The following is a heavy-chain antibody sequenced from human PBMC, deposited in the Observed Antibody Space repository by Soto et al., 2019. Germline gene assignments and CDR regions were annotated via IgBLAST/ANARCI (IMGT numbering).Heavy chain of an antibody. D-gene: IGHD2-8*01. Sequence: QVQLVQSGAEVKKPGSSVKVSCKASGGTFSSYAISWVRQAPGQGLEWMGGIIPIFGTANYAQKFQGRVTITADESTSTADMELSSLRSEDTAVYYCARDGPWSDDYYYYGMDVWGQGTTVTVSS. CDR1: GGTFSSYA. CDR2: IIPIFGTA. J-gene: IGHJ6*02. CDR3: ARDGPWSDDYYYYGMDV. V-gene: IGHV1-69*01.